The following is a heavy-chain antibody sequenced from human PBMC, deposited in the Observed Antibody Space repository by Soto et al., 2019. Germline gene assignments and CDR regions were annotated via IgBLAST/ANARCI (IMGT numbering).Heavy chain of an antibody. J-gene: IGHJ6*02. D-gene: IGHD1-26*01. CDR1: GFTFSSYG. CDR2: ISYDGSNK. V-gene: IGHV3-30*18. CDR3: AKDGTLAPNYYYYGMDV. Sequence: PVGPLRLSCAASGFTFSSYGVHWVRQAPGKGLEWVAVISYDGSNKYYADSVKGRFTISRDNSKNTLYLQMNSLRAEDTAVYYCAKDGTLAPNYYYYGMDVWGQGTTVTVSS.